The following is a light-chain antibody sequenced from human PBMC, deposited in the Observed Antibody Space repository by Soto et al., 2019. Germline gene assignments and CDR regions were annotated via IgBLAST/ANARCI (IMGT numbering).Light chain of an antibody. CDR1: QSVSSSY. Sequence: TQSPPTLSSCVGDIVTITCRASQSVSSSYLAWYQQKPGQAPRLLIYDASNRATGIPARFSGSGSGTDFTLTISSLEPEDFAVYYCQQRSNWPPTFGGGTKVDIK. J-gene: IGKJ4*01. CDR3: QQRSNWPPT. V-gene: IGKV3-11*01. CDR2: DAS.